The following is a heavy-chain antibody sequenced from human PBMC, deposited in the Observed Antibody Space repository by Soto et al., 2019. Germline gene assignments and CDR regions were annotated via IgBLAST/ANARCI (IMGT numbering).Heavy chain of an antibody. CDR1: GFTFSGSA. CDR3: TIGEVTTDDNIPFDY. D-gene: IGHD3-22*01. Sequence: EVQLMESGGGLVQPGGSLKLSCAASGFTFSGSAMHWVSQASGKGLEWVGRMRSRAHTYATTYGASVRGRFTISRDDSKKTAYLQMSGLKSEDPGVYYCTIGEVTTDDNIPFDYWVQGNLVIVSS. CDR2: MRSRAHTYAT. V-gene: IGHV3-73*01. J-gene: IGHJ4*02.